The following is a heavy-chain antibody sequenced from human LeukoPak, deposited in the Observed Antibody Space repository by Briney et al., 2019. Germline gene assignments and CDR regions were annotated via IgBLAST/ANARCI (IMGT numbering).Heavy chain of an antibody. CDR1: GFTFSSYA. Sequence: GGSLRLSCAASGFTFSSYAMHWVRQAPGKGLEWVAVISYDGSNKYYADSVKGRFTISRDNAKNSLYLQMNSLRAEDTAVYYCARDSYRASYDFWSGYYGYFDYWGQGTLVTVSS. CDR3: ARDSYRASYDFWSGYYGYFDY. J-gene: IGHJ4*02. D-gene: IGHD3-3*01. V-gene: IGHV3-30-3*01. CDR2: ISYDGSNK.